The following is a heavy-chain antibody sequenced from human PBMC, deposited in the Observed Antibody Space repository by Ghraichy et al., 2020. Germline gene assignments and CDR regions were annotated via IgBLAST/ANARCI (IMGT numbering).Heavy chain of an antibody. CDR2: IKRDGSYM. D-gene: IGHD1-26*01. Sequence: GSLRLSCAASGFTFSSYWMHWVRQVPGKGLMWVARIKRDGSYMDYAESVKGRFTISRDNAKNTLYLQMNSLRAEDTAVYYCATIEWGPGHYWGQGTLVTVSS. CDR3: ATIEWGPGHY. J-gene: IGHJ4*02. V-gene: IGHV3-74*01. CDR1: GFTFSSYW.